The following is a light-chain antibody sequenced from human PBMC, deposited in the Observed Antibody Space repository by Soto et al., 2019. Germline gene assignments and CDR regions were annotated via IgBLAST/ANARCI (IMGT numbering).Light chain of an antibody. CDR2: GAS. V-gene: IGKV3-11*01. CDR3: QQRSNWPPEIT. CDR1: QSITHY. Sequence: EIVFTQSPATLSLSPGERATLSCRAIQSITHYLAWYQQKPGQPPSLLIYGASNRATGIPARFSGSGSGTDFTLTISSLEPEDFAVYYCQQRSNWPPEITFGQGTRLEI. J-gene: IGKJ5*01.